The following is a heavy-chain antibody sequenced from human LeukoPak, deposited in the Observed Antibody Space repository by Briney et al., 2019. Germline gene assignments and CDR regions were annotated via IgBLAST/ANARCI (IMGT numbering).Heavy chain of an antibody. V-gene: IGHV4-39*01. J-gene: IGHJ3*01. D-gene: IGHD3-22*01. CDR2: IYYSGST. CDR1: GDSISSYY. Sequence: PSETLSLTCTVSGDSISSYYWGWIRQPPGKGLEWIGSIYYSGSTYYNPSLKSRVTISVDTSKNQFSLKLSSVTAADTAVYYCASYYDSSGYYRAFDLWGQGTMVTVSS. CDR3: ASYYDSSGYYRAFDL.